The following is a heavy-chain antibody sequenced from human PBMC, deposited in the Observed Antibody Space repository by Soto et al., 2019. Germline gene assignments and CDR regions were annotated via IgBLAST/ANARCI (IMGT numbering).Heavy chain of an antibody. CDR3: AREHAGYYYVMDV. CDR1: GYTFTGYY. V-gene: IGHV1-2*04. Sequence: ASVKVSCKASGYTFTGYYMHWVRQAPGQGLEWMGWINPNSGGTNYAQKFQGWVTMTRDTSISTAYMELSRLRSDDTAVYYCAREHAGYYYVMDVWGQGTTVTVSS. CDR2: INPNSGGT. J-gene: IGHJ6*02.